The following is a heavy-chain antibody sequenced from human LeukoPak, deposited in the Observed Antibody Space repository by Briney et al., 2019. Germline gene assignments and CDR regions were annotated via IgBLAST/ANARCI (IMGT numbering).Heavy chain of an antibody. CDR2: IKTDGSST. CDR3: ARDQRSGYDYYRFGMDV. D-gene: IGHD5-12*01. CDR1: GFTFSNYW. J-gene: IGHJ6*02. V-gene: IGHV3-74*01. Sequence: GGSLRLSCAGSGFTFSNYWMHWVRQAPGKGLMWVSRIKTDGSSTYYADSVKGRFTISRDNSENTVYLQMNSLRAEDTAVYYCARDQRSGYDYYRFGMDVWGLGTTVTVSS.